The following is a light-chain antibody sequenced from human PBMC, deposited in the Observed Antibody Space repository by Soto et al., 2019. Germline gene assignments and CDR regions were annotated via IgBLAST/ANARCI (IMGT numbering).Light chain of an antibody. V-gene: IGLV2-14*03. J-gene: IGLJ2*01. CDR3: RSISTISTFA. CDR2: DVN. Sequence: QSALTQPASVSGSPGQSIALSCTGTSSDVGAFNHVSWYQQHPGEAPKLLIYDVNNRPSGVSDRFSGSKSGNTASLTISGLQADDEADYYCRSISTISTFAFGGGTKLTVL. CDR1: SSDVGAFNH.